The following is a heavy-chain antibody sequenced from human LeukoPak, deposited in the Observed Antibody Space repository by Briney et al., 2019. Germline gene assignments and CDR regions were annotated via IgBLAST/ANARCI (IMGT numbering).Heavy chain of an antibody. V-gene: IGHV4-34*03. Sequence: ETLSLTCAVYGGSFSGYYWSWIRQPPGKGLEWIGEINHSGSTNYNPSLKSRVTISVDTSKNQFSLKLSSVTAADTAVYYCFYGDYGGNCVDYWGQGTLVTVSS. CDR3: FYGDYGGNCVDY. D-gene: IGHD4-17*01. CDR1: GGSFSGYY. CDR2: INHSGST. J-gene: IGHJ4*02.